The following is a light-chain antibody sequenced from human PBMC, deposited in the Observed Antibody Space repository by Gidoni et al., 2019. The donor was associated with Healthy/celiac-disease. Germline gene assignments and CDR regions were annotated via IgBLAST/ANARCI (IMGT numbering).Light chain of an antibody. Sequence: IVLTPSPGTLSLSPGERATLSCRASQSVSSSYLAWYQQKPGQAPRLLIYGASSRATGIPDRFSGSGSGTDFTLTISRLEPEDFAVYYCQQYGSSPPWTFGQGTKVEIK. CDR3: QQYGSSPPWT. CDR2: GAS. CDR1: QSVSSSY. J-gene: IGKJ1*01. V-gene: IGKV3-20*01.